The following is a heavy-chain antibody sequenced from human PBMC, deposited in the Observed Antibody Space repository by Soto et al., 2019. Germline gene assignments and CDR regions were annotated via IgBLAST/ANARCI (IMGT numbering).Heavy chain of an antibody. Sequence: SETLSLTCTVSGGSISSSSYYWGWIRQPPGKGLEWIGSIYYSGSTYYNPSLKSRVTISVETSKNQFSLKLSLVTAADTAVYYCASGYCSGGSCYYFDYWGQGTLVTVSS. CDR1: GGSISSSSYY. V-gene: IGHV4-39*07. CDR2: IYYSGST. J-gene: IGHJ4*02. CDR3: ASGYCSGGSCYYFDY. D-gene: IGHD2-15*01.